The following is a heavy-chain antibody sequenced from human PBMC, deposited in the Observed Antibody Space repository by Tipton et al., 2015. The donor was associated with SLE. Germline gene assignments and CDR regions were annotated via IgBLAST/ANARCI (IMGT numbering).Heavy chain of an antibody. D-gene: IGHD1-1*01. CDR1: GFTFSSYG. V-gene: IGHV4-4*07. CDR3: ARDPLYNAKDY. Sequence: LRLSCAASGFTFSSYGMSWIRQPAGKGLEWIGHIYTSGSTNYNPSLKSRVTISVDTSKNQFSLKLSSVTAADTAVYYCARDPLYNAKDYWGQGTLVTVSS. CDR2: IYTSGST. J-gene: IGHJ4*02.